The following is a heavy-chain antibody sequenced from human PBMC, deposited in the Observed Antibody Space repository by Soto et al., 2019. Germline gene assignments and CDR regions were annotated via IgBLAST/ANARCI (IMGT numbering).Heavy chain of an antibody. CDR2: ISGSGGST. V-gene: IGHV3-23*01. Sequence: GSLRLSCAASGFTFSSYAMSWVRQAPGKGLEWVSAISGSGGSTYYADSVKGRFTISRDNSKNTLYLQMNSLRAEDTAVYYCAKYCSSTSCTYYYYGMDVWGQGTTVTVSS. D-gene: IGHD2-2*01. J-gene: IGHJ6*02. CDR3: AKYCSSTSCTYYYYGMDV. CDR1: GFTFSSYA.